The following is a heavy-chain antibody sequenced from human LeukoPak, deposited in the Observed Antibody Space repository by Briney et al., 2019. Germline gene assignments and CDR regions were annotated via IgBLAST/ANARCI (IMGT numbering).Heavy chain of an antibody. V-gene: IGHV3-48*03. CDR1: GFTFSSYE. J-gene: IGHJ4*02. D-gene: IGHD3-9*01. CDR3: ARGNTIFHVERVY. CDR2: ISSSGSTI. Sequence: GGSLRFSCAASGFTFSSYEMNWVRQAPGKGLEWVSYISSSGSTIYYADSVKGRFTISRDNAKNSLYLQMNSLRAEDTAVYYCARGNTIFHVERVYWGQGTLVTVSS.